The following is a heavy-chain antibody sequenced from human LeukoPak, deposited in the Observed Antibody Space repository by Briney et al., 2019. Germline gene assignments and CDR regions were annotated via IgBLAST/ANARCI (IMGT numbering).Heavy chain of an antibody. CDR3: ARGPYCGGDCYSHFDY. CDR1: GGSFSGYY. CDR2: INHSGST. Sequence: SETLSLTCAVYGGSFSGYYWSWIRQPPGKELKWIGEINHSGSTNYNPSLKSRVTISVDTSKKQFSLKLSSVAAADTAVCYCARGPYCGGDCYSHFDYWGQGTLVTVSS. J-gene: IGHJ4*02. D-gene: IGHD2-21*01. V-gene: IGHV4-34*01.